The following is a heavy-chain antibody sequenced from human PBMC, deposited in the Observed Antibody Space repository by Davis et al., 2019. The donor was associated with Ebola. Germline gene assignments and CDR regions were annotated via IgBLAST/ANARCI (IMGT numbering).Heavy chain of an antibody. CDR2: INHSGST. Sequence: GSLRLSCAVYGGSFSGYYWSWIRQPPGKGLEWIGEINHSGSTNYNPSLKSRVTISVDTSKNQFSLKLSSVTAADTAVYYCARGDYSFDYWGQGTLVTVSS. J-gene: IGHJ4*02. CDR3: ARGDYSFDY. V-gene: IGHV4-34*01. CDR1: GGSFSGYY. D-gene: IGHD4-11*01.